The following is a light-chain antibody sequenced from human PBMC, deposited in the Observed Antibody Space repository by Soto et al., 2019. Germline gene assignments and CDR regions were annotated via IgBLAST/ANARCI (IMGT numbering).Light chain of an antibody. V-gene: IGKV1-5*01. CDR2: DAS. J-gene: IGKJ1*01. CDR3: LQHNSYPRP. CDR1: QSISTW. Sequence: DNKMTQSPSTLSASVGDRVTITCRASQSISTWLAWYQQKPGKAPKLLIYDASSLESGVPSRFSGSGSGTEFTHTISSLQPEDFATYYCLQHNSYPRPFGQGTKVDNK.